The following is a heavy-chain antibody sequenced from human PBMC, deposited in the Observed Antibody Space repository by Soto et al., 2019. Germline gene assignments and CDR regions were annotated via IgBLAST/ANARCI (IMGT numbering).Heavy chain of an antibody. CDR3: ARPLWRNDYNWGYFDL. V-gene: IGHV3-30-3*01. Sequence: QVQLVESGGGVVQPGRSLRLSCAASGFTFSSYAMHWVRQAPGKGLEWVAVISYDGSNKYYADSVKGRFTSSRDNSKNTLYLQMNSLRADDTAVYYCARPLWRNDYNWGYFDLWGRGTLVTVCS. J-gene: IGHJ2*01. D-gene: IGHD4-4*01. CDR2: ISYDGSNK. CDR1: GFTFSSYA.